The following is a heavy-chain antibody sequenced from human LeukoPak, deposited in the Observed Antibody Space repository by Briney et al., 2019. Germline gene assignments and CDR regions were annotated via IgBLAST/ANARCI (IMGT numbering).Heavy chain of an antibody. D-gene: IGHD3-10*01. CDR2: INTNTGNP. CDR1: GYTFTNYA. V-gene: IGHV7-4-1*01. Sequence: GASVKVSCKASGYTFTNYAINWVRQAPGQGLELMGWINTNTGNPTYAQGFTGQFVFSLDTSVSTAYLQIGSLKAEDTAVYYCARIWRSFGELAGVYGYWGQGTLVTVSS. J-gene: IGHJ4*02. CDR3: ARIWRSFGELAGVYGY.